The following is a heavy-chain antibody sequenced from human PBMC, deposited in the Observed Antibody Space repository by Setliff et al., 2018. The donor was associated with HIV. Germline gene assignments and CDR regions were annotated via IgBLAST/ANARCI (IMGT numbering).Heavy chain of an antibody. Sequence: ASVKVSCKASGYTFSSYGISWVRQAPGQGLEWVGWISAYNGNTNYAQKLQGRVTMTTDTSTSTAYMELRSLRSDDTAVYYCARELYVDIVATIDPLGDDYYYYYYMDVWGKGTTVTVSS. D-gene: IGHD5-12*01. CDR3: ARELYVDIVATIDPLGDDYYYYYYMDV. CDR1: GYTFSSYG. CDR2: ISAYNGNT. V-gene: IGHV1-18*01. J-gene: IGHJ6*03.